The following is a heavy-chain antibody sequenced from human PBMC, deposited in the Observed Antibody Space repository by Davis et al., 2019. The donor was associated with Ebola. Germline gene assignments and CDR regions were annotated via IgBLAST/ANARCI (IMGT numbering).Heavy chain of an antibody. CDR3: ARGSSSSWYLPLY. CDR1: GYTFTSYA. CDR2: ISAYNGNT. V-gene: IGHV1-8*02. Sequence: ASVKVSCKASGYTFTSYAMHWVRQAPGQGLEWMGWISAYNGNTNYAQKLQGRVTMTRNTSISTAYMELSSLRSEDTAVYYCARGSSSSWYLPLYWGQGTLVTVSS. J-gene: IGHJ4*02. D-gene: IGHD6-13*01.